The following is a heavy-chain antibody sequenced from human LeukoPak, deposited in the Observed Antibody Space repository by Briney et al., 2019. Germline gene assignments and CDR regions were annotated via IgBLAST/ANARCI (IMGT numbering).Heavy chain of an antibody. Sequence: GGSLRLSCAASGFTFSDYYMSWIRQAPGKGLEWVSYISSSGSTIYYADSVKGRFTISRDNAKNSLYLQMNSLRAEDTAVYYXXXXXXXXXVVPYSDYWGQGTLVTVSS. V-gene: IGHV3-11*01. CDR1: GFTFSDYY. D-gene: IGHD3-10*01. CDR3: XXXXXXXXVVPYSDY. J-gene: IGHJ4*02. CDR2: ISSSGSTI.